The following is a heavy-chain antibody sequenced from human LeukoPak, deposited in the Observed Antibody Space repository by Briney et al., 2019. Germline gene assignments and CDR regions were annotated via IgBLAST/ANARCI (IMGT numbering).Heavy chain of an antibody. CDR3: TKDSGSGQKGMDV. CDR2: IHSGGNT. CDR1: GLTVSNNY. V-gene: IGHV3-53*01. D-gene: IGHD3-10*01. Sequence: GGSLRLSCAASGLTVSNNYMTWVRQAPGKGLEWVSVIHSGGNTYYADSVKGRFTISRDNSKNTLYLQMNSLRVEDTAVYYCTKDSGSGQKGMDVGGQGTTVTVSS. J-gene: IGHJ6*02.